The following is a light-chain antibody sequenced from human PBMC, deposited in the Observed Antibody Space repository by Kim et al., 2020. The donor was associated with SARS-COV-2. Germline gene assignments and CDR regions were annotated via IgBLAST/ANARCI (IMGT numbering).Light chain of an antibody. Sequence: VAPGKTARFTCGGKNIGSKSVHWYQHKPGQAPVLVIYYDSDRPSGIPERFSGSNSGNTATLTISRVEAGDEADYYCQVWDSSSDVVFGGGTQLTVL. CDR3: QVWDSSSDVV. V-gene: IGLV3-21*04. J-gene: IGLJ2*01. CDR1: NIGSKS. CDR2: YDS.